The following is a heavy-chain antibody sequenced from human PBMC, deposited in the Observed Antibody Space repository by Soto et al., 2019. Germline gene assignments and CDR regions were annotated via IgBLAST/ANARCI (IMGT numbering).Heavy chain of an antibody. CDR3: ARDRRVTTIDY. D-gene: IGHD4-17*01. V-gene: IGHV4-30-4*01. J-gene: IGHJ4*02. CDR2: IYYSGST. Sequence: SETLSLTCTVSGGSISSGDYYWSWIRQPPGKGLEWIGYIYYSGSTYYNPSLKSRVTISVDTSKNQFSLKLSSVTAADTAVYYCARDRRVTTIDYWGQGTLVTVS. CDR1: GGSISSGDYY.